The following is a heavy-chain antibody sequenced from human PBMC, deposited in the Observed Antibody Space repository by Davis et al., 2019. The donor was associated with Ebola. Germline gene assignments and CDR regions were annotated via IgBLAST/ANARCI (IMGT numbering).Heavy chain of an antibody. J-gene: IGHJ3*02. CDR2: IRSKADGGTT. Sequence: GGSLRPSCTPPAFISGDYAMSWFPQAPGKGLEWVGFIRSKADGGTTEYAASVKGRFTISRDDSKSIAYLQMNSLKTEDTAVYYCTRGPQSLWLGESKDAFDIWGQGTMVTVSS. CDR1: AFISGDYA. D-gene: IGHD3-10*01. V-gene: IGHV3-49*03. CDR3: TRGPQSLWLGESKDAFDI.